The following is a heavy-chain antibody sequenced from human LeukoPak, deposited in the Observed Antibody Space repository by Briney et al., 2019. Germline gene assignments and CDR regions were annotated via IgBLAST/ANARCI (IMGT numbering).Heavy chain of an antibody. CDR3: ARGDSSRWSHPYFYGMDV. CDR2: IYSGGDT. CDR1: GFTVSADY. J-gene: IGHJ6*04. V-gene: IGHV3-66*02. D-gene: IGHD6-13*01. Sequence: GGSLRLSCAAFGFTVSADYMSWVRQAPGKGLEWVSIIYSGGDTYYADSVKGRFTISRDNSKNTLYLQMNSLRAEDTAVYYCARGDSSRWSHPYFYGMDVWGKGATVTVSS.